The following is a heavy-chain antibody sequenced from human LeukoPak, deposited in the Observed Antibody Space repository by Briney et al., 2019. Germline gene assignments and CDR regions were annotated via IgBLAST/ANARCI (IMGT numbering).Heavy chain of an antibody. CDR2: ISGSGDKT. CDR3: AKWIYYYDSSGYY. J-gene: IGHJ4*02. CDR1: GFTFSSYA. D-gene: IGHD3-22*01. Sequence: TGGSLRLXCAASGFTFSSYAMTWVRRAPGKGLEWVSVISGSGDKTYYADSVKGQFTISRDNSQNTLYLQMNSLRAEDTAVYYCAKWIYYYDSSGYYWGQGTLVTVSS. V-gene: IGHV3-23*01.